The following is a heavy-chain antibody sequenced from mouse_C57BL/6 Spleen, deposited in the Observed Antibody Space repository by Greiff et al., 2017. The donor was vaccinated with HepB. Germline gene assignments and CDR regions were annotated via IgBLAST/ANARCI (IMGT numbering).Heavy chain of an antibody. D-gene: IGHD2-5*01. CDR2: INPSTGGT. V-gene: IGHV1-42*01. Sequence: VQLQQSGPELVKPGASVKISCKASGYSFTGYYMNWVKQSPEKSLEWIGEINPSTGGTTYNQKFKAKATLTVDKSSSTAYMQLKSLTSEDSAVYYRARSYSNYFAYWGQGTLVTVSA. CDR3: ARSYSNYFAY. J-gene: IGHJ3*01. CDR1: GYSFTGYY.